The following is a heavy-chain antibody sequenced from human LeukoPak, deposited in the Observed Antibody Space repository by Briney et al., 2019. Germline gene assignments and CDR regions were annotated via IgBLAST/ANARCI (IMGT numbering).Heavy chain of an antibody. CDR1: GFTFSYYG. J-gene: IGHJ4*02. V-gene: IGHV3-30*02. CDR3: ASPRGDLDY. D-gene: IGHD2-21*02. Sequence: GGSLRLSCAASGFTFSYYGMHWVRQPLGKGLEWVAFIRYTASDKYYADSVKGRFTISRDNSKNTLYLQMNSLRVDDTAVYYCASPRGDLDYWGQGTLVTVSS. CDR2: IRYTASDK.